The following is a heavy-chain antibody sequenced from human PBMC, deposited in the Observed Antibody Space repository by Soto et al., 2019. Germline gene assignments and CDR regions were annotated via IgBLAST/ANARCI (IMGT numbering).Heavy chain of an antibody. CDR1: GHPVSTNY. V-gene: IGHV3-53*01. D-gene: IGHD3-10*01. Sequence: PGGSLRLSCAAGGHPVSTNYMSWVRPPPGKGLEWGSVIYNDGKTYYADSVKGRFTISRDASKNTLHLQMDSLRDEDTAVYYCVRPRPSGQNYGMDVWGQGTTVTFSS. CDR3: VRPRPSGQNYGMDV. CDR2: IYNDGKT. J-gene: IGHJ6*02.